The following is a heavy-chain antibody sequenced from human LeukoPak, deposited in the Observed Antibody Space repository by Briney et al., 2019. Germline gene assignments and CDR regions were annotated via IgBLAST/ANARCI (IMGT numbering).Heavy chain of an antibody. CDR1: GFTFDDYA. Sequence: GRSLRLSCAASGFTFDDYAMHWVRQAPGKGLEWVSYISSSSTTYYADSVKGRFTISRDNAKNSLYLQMNSLRAEDTAVYYCARESWGWDYWGQGTLVTVSS. CDR3: ARESWGWDY. V-gene: IGHV3-69-1*01. J-gene: IGHJ4*02. CDR2: ISSSSTT. D-gene: IGHD7-27*01.